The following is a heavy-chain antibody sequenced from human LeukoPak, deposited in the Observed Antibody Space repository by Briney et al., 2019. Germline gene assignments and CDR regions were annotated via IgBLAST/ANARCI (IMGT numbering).Heavy chain of an antibody. J-gene: IGHJ4*02. CDR2: IIPILRTA. D-gene: IGHD3-22*01. Sequence: SVKVSCKASGGTFRSFAISWVRQAPGQGLEWMGGIIPILRTANYAQKFQGRVTITADESTSTAYMELSSLRSEDTAVYYCARALRYYSDSSGYAFDYWGQGTLVTVSS. CDR3: ARALRYYSDSSGYAFDY. CDR1: GGTFRSFA. V-gene: IGHV1-69*13.